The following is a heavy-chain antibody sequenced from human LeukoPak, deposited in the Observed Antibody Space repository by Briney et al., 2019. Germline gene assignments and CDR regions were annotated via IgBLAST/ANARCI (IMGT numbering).Heavy chain of an antibody. Sequence: PSETLSLTCTVSGASISNYYWSWIRQPPGKGLEWIGFIHSSGSTGYNSSLKSRVTMSVDTSKNQFSLKLSSVTAADTAVYYCARDSLAIAAAGSGFDYWGQGTLVTVSS. V-gene: IGHV4-59*12. CDR1: GASISNYY. J-gene: IGHJ4*02. CDR2: IHSSGST. CDR3: ARDSLAIAAAGSGFDY. D-gene: IGHD6-13*01.